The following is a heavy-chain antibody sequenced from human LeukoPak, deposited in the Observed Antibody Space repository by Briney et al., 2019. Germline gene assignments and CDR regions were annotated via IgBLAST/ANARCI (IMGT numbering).Heavy chain of an antibody. J-gene: IGHJ4*02. CDR3: ARQGGSYSVDY. CDR1: GGSISSYY. D-gene: IGHD1-26*01. Sequence: SETLSLTCTVSGGSISSYYWSWIRQPPGKGMEWIGYINYSGSTNYNTSLKSRVTTSVDTSKNQFSLKLSSVTAADTAVYYCARQGGSYSVDYWGQGTLVTVSS. CDR2: INYSGST. V-gene: IGHV4-59*08.